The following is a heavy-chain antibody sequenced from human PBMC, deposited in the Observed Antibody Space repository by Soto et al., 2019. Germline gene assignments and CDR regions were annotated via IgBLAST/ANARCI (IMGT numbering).Heavy chain of an antibody. Sequence: GGALGLSCAASGFTFGDYAMSWFRQAPGKGLEWVGFIRSKAYGGTTEYAASVKGRFTISRDDSKSIAYLQMNSLKTEDTAVYYCTREGYDSSGYYPGWFDPWGQGTLVTVSS. J-gene: IGHJ5*02. CDR3: TREGYDSSGYYPGWFDP. CDR1: GFTFGDYA. D-gene: IGHD3-22*01. CDR2: IRSKAYGGTT. V-gene: IGHV3-49*03.